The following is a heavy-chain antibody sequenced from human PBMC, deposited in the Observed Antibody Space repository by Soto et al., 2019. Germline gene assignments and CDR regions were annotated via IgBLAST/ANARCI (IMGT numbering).Heavy chain of an antibody. CDR1: GGSISSGDYY. J-gene: IGHJ5*02. Sequence: QVQLQESGPGLVKPSQTLSLTCTVSGGSISSGDYYWSWIRQHPGKGLEWIGYIYYSGSTYYNPSLKTPVTISVDTSKTQFSLKLSSVTAADTSVYYCARWWSGSRQGFDPWGQRTLVTVSS. V-gene: IGHV4-31*01. CDR2: IYYSGST. D-gene: IGHD3-3*01. CDR3: ARWWSGSRQGFDP.